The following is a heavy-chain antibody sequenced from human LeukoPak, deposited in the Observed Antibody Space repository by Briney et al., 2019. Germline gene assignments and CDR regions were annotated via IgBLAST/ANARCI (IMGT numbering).Heavy chain of an antibody. Sequence: PSETLSLTCTVSGGSISHSNYYWVWIRQPPGKGLEWIGSIYYNGNTYYNPSLKSRVTISVDTSKNQFSLKLSSVTAADTAVYYCARQADSGYDTDYYYYYMDVWGKGTTVTISS. D-gene: IGHD5-12*01. V-gene: IGHV4-39*01. CDR3: ARQADSGYDTDYYYYYMDV. CDR1: GGSISHSNYY. CDR2: IYYNGNT. J-gene: IGHJ6*03.